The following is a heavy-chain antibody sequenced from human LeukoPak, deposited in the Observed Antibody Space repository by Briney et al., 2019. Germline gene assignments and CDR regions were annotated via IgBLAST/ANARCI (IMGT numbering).Heavy chain of an antibody. V-gene: IGHV3-74*01. J-gene: IGHJ6*03. CDR3: ARGLSAAGYYYMDV. CDR1: GFTFSSYW. Sequence: HPGGSLRLSCAASGFTFSSYWMHWVRQAPGKGLVWVSRITSDGSRINYADSVKGRFTISRDNAKNTVYLQMNRLRAEDTAVYYCARGLSAAGYYYMDVWGKGTTVTVSS. D-gene: IGHD6-25*01. CDR2: ITSDGSRI.